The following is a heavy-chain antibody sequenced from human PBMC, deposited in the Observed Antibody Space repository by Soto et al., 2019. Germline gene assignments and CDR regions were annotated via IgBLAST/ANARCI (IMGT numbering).Heavy chain of an antibody. CDR1: GASISGFY. J-gene: IGHJ5*02. V-gene: IGHV4-4*07. CDR3: VRDGTKTLRDWFDP. D-gene: IGHD1-1*01. Sequence: PSETLSLTCTVSGASISGFYLSWIRKSAGKGLEWIGRIYATGTTDYNPSLKSRVMMSVDTSKKQFSLKLRSVTAADTAVYYCVRDGTKTLRDWFDPWGQGISVTVPS. CDR2: IYATGTT.